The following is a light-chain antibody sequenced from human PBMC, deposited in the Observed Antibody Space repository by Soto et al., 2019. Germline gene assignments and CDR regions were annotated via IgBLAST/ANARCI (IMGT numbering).Light chain of an antibody. J-gene: IGKJ1*01. CDR1: QSISSY. V-gene: IGKV1-5*01. Sequence: DIQVTQSPSSLSASVGDRVTITCRASQSISSYLNWYQQKPGKAPKLLIYDASSLKSGVPSRFSGSGSGTEFTLTISSLQPDDFATYYCQQYNSYSSWTFGQGTKVDIK. CDR2: DAS. CDR3: QQYNSYSSWT.